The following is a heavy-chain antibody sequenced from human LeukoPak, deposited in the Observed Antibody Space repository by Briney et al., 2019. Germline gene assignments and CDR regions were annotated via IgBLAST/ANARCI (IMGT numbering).Heavy chain of an antibody. CDR2: IRYDGSNK. D-gene: IGHD3-10*01. V-gene: IGHV3-30*02. Sequence: PGRSLRLSCAASGFTFSSYGMHWVRQAPGKGLEWVAFIRYDGSNKYYADSVKGRFTISRDNSKNTLYLQMNSLRAEDTAVYYCAKDREWFGELFFYFDYWGQGTLVTVSS. J-gene: IGHJ4*02. CDR1: GFTFSSYG. CDR3: AKDREWFGELFFYFDY.